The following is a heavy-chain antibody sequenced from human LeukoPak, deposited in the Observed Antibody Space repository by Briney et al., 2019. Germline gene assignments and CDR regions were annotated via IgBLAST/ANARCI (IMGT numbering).Heavy chain of an antibody. V-gene: IGHV4-4*07. CDR3: ARDYSGYDSGWFDP. J-gene: IGHJ5*02. D-gene: IGHD5-12*01. CDR2: IYTSGST. Sequence: PSETLSLTCTVSGGSISSYYWSWIRQPAGKGLEWIGRIYTSGSTNYNPSLKSRVTISVDTSKNQFSLKLSSVTAADTAVYYCARDYSGYDSGWFDPWGQGTLVTVSS. CDR1: GGSISSYY.